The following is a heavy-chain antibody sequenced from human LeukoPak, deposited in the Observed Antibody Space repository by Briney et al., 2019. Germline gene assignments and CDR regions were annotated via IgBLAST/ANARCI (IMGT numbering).Heavy chain of an antibody. CDR2: IYHSGNN. V-gene: IGHV4-34*01. Sequence: ADPVSLLCAVWGGLFCGYYWLWLPQPPGKGLEWIGEIYHSGNNNQTPPLKSRVPISVDTPKQQFSLKQSCVPAADTAVLLCARGAGRRSPNYYDSSGYYFLDYWGQRTLGTASS. D-gene: IGHD3-22*01. CDR1: GGLFCGYY. CDR3: ARGAGRRSPNYYDSSGYYFLDY. J-gene: IGHJ4*02.